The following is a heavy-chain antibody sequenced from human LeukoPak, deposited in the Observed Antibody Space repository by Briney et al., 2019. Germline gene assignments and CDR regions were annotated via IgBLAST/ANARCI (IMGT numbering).Heavy chain of an antibody. CDR3: ARATGYLGFDY. CDR1: GGSFSGYY. CDR2: INHSGST. V-gene: IGHV4-34*01. Sequence: SETLSLTCAVYGGSFSGYYWSWIRQPPGKGLEWIGEINHSGSTNYNPSLKSRVTISVDTSKNQFSLKLSSVTAADTAVYYCARATGYLGFDYWGQGTLVTLSS. D-gene: IGHD3-9*01. J-gene: IGHJ4*02.